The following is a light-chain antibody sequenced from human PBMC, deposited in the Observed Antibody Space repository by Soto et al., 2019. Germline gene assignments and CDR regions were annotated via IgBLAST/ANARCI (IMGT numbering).Light chain of an antibody. CDR2: KAS. CDR3: QHYNSYSEA. CDR1: QTIRSW. J-gene: IGKJ1*01. Sequence: DIQRSQFPSTLSGSVGDRVTITCRASQTIRSWLAWDQQKPGKAPKLLIYKASTLKSGVPSRFSGSGSGTEFTLTISSLQPDDFATYYCQHYNSYSEAFGQGTKVDI. V-gene: IGKV1-5*03.